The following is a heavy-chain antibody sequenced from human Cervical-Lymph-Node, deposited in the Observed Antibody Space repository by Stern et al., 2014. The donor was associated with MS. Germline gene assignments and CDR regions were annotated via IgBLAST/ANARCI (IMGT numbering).Heavy chain of an antibody. CDR3: VRDREYCSSTSCYVYGMDV. V-gene: IGHV1-46*01. J-gene: IGHJ6*02. Sequence: QVQLVQSGAEVKKPGASVKVSCKASGYTFTTYQIHWVRQAPGQGLDWMGIINPNGGGTAYAQKFKGRVSMTRDPATSTVYMGLSSLTSEDAGVYYCVRDREYCSSTSCYVYGMDVWGQGTAVTVSS. D-gene: IGHD2-2*01. CDR1: GYTFTTYQ. CDR2: INPNGGGT.